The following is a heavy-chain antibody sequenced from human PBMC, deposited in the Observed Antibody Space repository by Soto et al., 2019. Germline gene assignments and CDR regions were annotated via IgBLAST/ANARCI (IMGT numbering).Heavy chain of an antibody. D-gene: IGHD6-19*01. CDR2: INSDGSST. CDR3: ARGDFIAVAGTFPMYYYYGMDV. Sequence: SLRLSCAASGFTFSSYWMHWVRQAPGKGLVWVSRINSDGSSTSYADSVKGRFTISRDNAKNTLYLQMNSLRAEDTAVYYCARGDFIAVAGTFPMYYYYGMDVWGQGTTVTVSS. V-gene: IGHV3-74*01. CDR1: GFTFSSYW. J-gene: IGHJ6*02.